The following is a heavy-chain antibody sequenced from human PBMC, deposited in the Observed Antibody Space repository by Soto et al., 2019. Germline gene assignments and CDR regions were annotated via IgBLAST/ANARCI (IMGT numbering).Heavy chain of an antibody. V-gene: IGHV1-69*13. J-gene: IGHJ4*02. CDR1: GGTFSSYA. D-gene: IGHD3-10*01. Sequence: SVKVSCKASGGTFSSYAISWVRQAPGRGLEWMGGIIPIFGTANYAQKFQGRVTITADESTSTAYMELSSLRSEDTAVYYCARDPNYYGAGDLDYWGQGTLVTVSS. CDR3: ARDPNYYGAGDLDY. CDR2: IIPIFGTA.